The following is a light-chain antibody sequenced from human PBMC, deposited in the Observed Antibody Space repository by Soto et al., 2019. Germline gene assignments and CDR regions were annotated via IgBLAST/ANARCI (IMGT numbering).Light chain of an antibody. J-gene: IGLJ1*01. CDR2: EVF. CDR3: TAYTTSDALV. Sequence: QSVLTQPASVSGSPGQSITISCTGTSSDVGAYGYVSCYQQHPGKVPKLLLYEVFYRPSGVSSRFSGSQSANTASLTISWLQAEDEAEYCCTAYTTSDALVFGTGTKVTVL. CDR1: SSDVGAYGY. V-gene: IGLV2-14*01.